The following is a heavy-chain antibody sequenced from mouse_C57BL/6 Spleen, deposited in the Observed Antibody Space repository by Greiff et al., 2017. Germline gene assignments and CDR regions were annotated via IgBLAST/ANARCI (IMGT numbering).Heavy chain of an antibody. CDR2: ISSGGSYT. CDR1: GFTFSSYG. Sequence: EVKLMESGGDLVKPGGSLKLSCAASGFTFSSYGMSWVRQTPDKRLEWVATISSGGSYTYYPDSVKGRFTISRDNAKNTLYLQMSSLKSEDTAMYYCARHGNYPYFDYWGQGTTLTVSS. CDR3: ARHGNYPYFDY. D-gene: IGHD2-1*01. V-gene: IGHV5-6*01. J-gene: IGHJ2*01.